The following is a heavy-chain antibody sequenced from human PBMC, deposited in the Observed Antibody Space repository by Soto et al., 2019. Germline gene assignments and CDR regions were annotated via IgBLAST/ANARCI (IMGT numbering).Heavy chain of an antibody. D-gene: IGHD2-21*01. Sequence: QVQLQESGPGLVKPSETLSLTCTVSGGSISSYYWSWIRQPAGKGLEWIGRIYTSGSTNYNPSLNSRVTKSVDTSKNQFSLKLSSVTAADTAVYYFARDITVVIAGNWFDPWGQGTLVTVSS. CDR2: IYTSGST. V-gene: IGHV4-4*07. CDR3: ARDITVVIAGNWFDP. J-gene: IGHJ5*02. CDR1: GGSISSYY.